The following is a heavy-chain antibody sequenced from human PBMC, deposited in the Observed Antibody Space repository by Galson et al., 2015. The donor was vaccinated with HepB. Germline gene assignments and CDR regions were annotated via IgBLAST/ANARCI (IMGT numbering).Heavy chain of an antibody. V-gene: IGHV3-33*01. CDR2: IWYDGSNK. Sequence: SLRLSCAASGFTFSSYGMHWVRQAPGKGLEWVAVIWYDGSNKYYADSVKGRFTISRDNSKNTLYLQMNSLRAEDTAVYYCAREERYCSSTSCYTPYGMDVWGQGTTVTVSS. J-gene: IGHJ6*02. CDR3: AREERYCSSTSCYTPYGMDV. D-gene: IGHD2-2*02. CDR1: GFTFSSYG.